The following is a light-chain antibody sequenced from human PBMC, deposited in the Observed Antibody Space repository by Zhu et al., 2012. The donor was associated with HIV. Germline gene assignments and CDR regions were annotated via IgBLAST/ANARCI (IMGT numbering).Light chain of an antibody. V-gene: IGKV3-20*01. J-gene: IGKJ1*01. Sequence: VLTQSPDTLSLSPGDRATLACRASQSVSRNYVIWYQQKPGQAPRPLTYGASDRASGVPDRFSGSGSGTDFTLTISRLEPEDFAVYYCHQYDKSWTFGQGTRVEIK. CDR3: HQYDKSWT. CDR2: GAS. CDR1: QSVSRNY.